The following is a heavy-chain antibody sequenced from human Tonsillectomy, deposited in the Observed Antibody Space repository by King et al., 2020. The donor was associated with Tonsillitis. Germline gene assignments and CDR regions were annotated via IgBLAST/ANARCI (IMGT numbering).Heavy chain of an antibody. D-gene: IGHD2-2*01. CDR2: IYYSGST. CDR1: DGSISSSSYY. CDR3: ARHVLGYCSSTSCGGFYYMDV. Sequence: LQLQESGPGLVKPSETLSLTCTVSDGSISSSSYYWGWIRQPPGKGLEWIGNIYYSGSTYYNASLKSRVSISVDTSKSQFSLKLSSVTAGDTAVYYCARHVLGYCSSTSCGGFYYMDVWGKGTTVTVSS. J-gene: IGHJ6*03. V-gene: IGHV4-39*01.